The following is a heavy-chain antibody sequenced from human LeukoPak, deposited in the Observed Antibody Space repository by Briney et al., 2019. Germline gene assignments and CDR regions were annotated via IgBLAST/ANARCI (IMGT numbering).Heavy chain of an antibody. CDR2: INPNSGGT. CDR1: GYTFTRYY. Sequence: ASVKVSCKASGYTFTRYYMHWVRQAPGQGLEWMGWINPNSGGTNYAQKFQGRVTMTRDTSISTAYMELSRLRSDDTAVHYCARDNSGWYSFAPWGQGTLVTVSS. D-gene: IGHD6-19*01. J-gene: IGHJ5*02. CDR3: ARDNSGWYSFAP. V-gene: IGHV1-2*02.